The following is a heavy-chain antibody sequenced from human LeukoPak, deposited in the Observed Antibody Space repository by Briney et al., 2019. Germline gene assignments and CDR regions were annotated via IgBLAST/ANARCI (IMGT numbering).Heavy chain of an antibody. J-gene: IGHJ4*02. D-gene: IGHD3-10*01. CDR2: INQDGTEK. CDR1: GFPFSTYW. CDR3: AKVAKYYYGPETYYFFEQ. Sequence: GGSLRLSCATSGFPFSTYWMSWVRQAPGKGLEWVANINQDGTEKYYVDSVKGRFTISRDYAKNSLYLQMNSLRVEDTAVYYCAKVAKYYYGPETYYFFEQWGQGTPVTASS. V-gene: IGHV3-7*01.